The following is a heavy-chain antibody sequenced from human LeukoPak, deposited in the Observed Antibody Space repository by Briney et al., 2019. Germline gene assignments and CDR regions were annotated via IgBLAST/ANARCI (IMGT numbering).Heavy chain of an antibody. J-gene: IGHJ4*02. CDR1: GFTFNSYG. CDR2: IWYGGSNK. D-gene: IGHD5-18*01. V-gene: IGHV3-33*01. CDR3: ARDDTAMGDY. Sequence: GRSLRLSCAASGFTFNSYGMHWVRQAPGKGLEWVAVIWYGGSNKYYADSVKGRFTISRDNSKNMLYLQMNTLRAEDTAVYYCARDDTAMGDYWGQGTLVTVSS.